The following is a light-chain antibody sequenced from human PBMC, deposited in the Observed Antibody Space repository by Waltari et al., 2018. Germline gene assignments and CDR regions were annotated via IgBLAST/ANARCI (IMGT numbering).Light chain of an antibody. J-gene: IGLJ1*01. CDR1: SSDVGGYNH. CDR2: EVS. CDR3: SSYTSSSTYV. V-gene: IGLV2-14*01. Sequence: QSALNQPASVSGSPGQSITISCTGTSSDVGGYNHVSWYQQHPGKAPKLMIYEVSNRPSGVSNRFSGSTSGNTASLTISGLQAEDEADYYCSSYTSSSTYVFGTGTKVTVL.